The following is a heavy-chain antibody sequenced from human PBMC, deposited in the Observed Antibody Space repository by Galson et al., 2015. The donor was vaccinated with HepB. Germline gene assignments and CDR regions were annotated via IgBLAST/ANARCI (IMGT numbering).Heavy chain of an antibody. J-gene: IGHJ5*02. D-gene: IGHD3-10*01. CDR1: GYTFTSYA. CDR2: INAGNGNT. CDR3: ASGYYYGSGSYEDWFDP. Sequence: SVKVSCKASGYTFTSYAMHWVRQAPGQRLEWMGWINAGNGNTKYSQKFQGRVTITRDTSASTAYMELSSLRSEDTAVYYCASGYYYGSGSYEDWFDPWGQGTLVTVSS. V-gene: IGHV1-3*01.